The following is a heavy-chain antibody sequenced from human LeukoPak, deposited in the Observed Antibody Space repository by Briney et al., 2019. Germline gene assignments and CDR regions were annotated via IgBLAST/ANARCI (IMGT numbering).Heavy chain of an antibody. J-gene: IGHJ4*02. V-gene: IGHV3-48*03. D-gene: IGHD3-22*01. CDR3: ARSSGSYRPMGY. CDR1: GFTFSSYE. CDR2: SDSTDTI. Sequence: PGGSLRLSCAASGFTFSSYEMNWVRQAPGKGLQWISHSDSTDTIHYADSVKGRFTISRDNAKNSLYLQMNSLRAEDTAVYYCARSSGSYRPMGYWGQGTLVTVSS.